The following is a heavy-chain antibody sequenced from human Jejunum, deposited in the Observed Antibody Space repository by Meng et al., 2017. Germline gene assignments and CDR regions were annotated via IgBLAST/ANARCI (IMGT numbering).Heavy chain of an antibody. J-gene: IGHJ4*02. CDR1: GFTLSSYA. CDR2: ISLGGTYT. CDR3: AILVRTTQSDHGDYGGY. V-gene: IGHV3-23*01. D-gene: IGHD4-17*01. Sequence: GESLKISCAASGFTLSSYAMSWVRQAPGKGLEWVSTISLGGTYTYYADSLKGRFSISRDNSKNTLYLQMNSLRVEDTALFYCAILVRTTQSDHGDYGGYWGQGRLVTVSS.